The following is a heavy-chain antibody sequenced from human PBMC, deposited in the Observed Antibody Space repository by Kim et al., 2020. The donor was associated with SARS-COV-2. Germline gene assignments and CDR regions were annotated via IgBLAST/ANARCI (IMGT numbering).Heavy chain of an antibody. CDR3: ARVRIQWLSTGFDY. Sequence: GGSLRLSCAASGFTVSSNYMSWVRQAPGKGLEWDSVIYSGGSTYYADSVKGRFTISRDNSKNTLYLQMNSLRAEDTAVYYCARVRIQWLSTGFDYWGQGTLVTVSS. D-gene: IGHD6-19*01. V-gene: IGHV3-53*01. J-gene: IGHJ4*02. CDR2: IYSGGST. CDR1: GFTVSSNY.